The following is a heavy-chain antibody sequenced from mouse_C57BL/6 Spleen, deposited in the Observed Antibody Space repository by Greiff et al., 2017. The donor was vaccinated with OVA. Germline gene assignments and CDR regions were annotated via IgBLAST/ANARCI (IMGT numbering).Heavy chain of an antibody. CDR3: ARLLLRY. V-gene: IGHV1-26*01. D-gene: IGHD1-1*01. CDR1: GYTFTDYY. J-gene: IGHJ2*01. CDR2: INPNNGGT. Sequence: VQLQQSGPELVKPGASVKISCKASGYTFTDYYMNWVKQSHGKSLEWIGDINPNNGGTSYNQKFKGKATLTVDKSSSTAYMELRSLTSEDSAVYYCARLLLRYWGQGTTLTVSS.